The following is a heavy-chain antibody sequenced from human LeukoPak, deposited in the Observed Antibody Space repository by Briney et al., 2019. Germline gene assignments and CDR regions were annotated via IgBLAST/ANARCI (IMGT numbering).Heavy chain of an antibody. CDR2: IYHSGST. Sequence: KISETLSLTCTVSGYSISSGYYWGWIRQPPGKGLEWIGSIYHSGSTYYNPSLKSRVTISVDTSKNQFSLKLSSVTAADTAVYYCARALGSDYWGQGTLVTVSS. V-gene: IGHV4-38-2*02. CDR3: ARALGSDY. J-gene: IGHJ4*02. D-gene: IGHD2-2*03. CDR1: GYSISSGYY.